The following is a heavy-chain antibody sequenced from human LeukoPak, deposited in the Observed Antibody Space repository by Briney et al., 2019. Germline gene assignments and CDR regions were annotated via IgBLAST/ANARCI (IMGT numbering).Heavy chain of an antibody. D-gene: IGHD3-10*01. V-gene: IGHV1-69*04. CDR3: ARGRFRGVIYPY. Sequence: GASVTVSCRASGGTFSSYAFSWVRQAPGQGLEWMGGIIPILGIANYAQKLQGRVTITADKSTSTAYMELRSLRSEDTAVYYCARGRFRGVIYPYWGQGPLVTVSS. CDR1: GGTFSSYA. CDR2: IIPILGIA. J-gene: IGHJ4*02.